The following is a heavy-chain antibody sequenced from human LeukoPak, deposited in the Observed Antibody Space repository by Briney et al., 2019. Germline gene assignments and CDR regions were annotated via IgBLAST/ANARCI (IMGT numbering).Heavy chain of an antibody. V-gene: IGHV3-15*01. D-gene: IGHD6-13*01. CDR1: GFTFSNSW. Sequence: GGSLRLSCAASGFTFSNSWMSWVRQAPGKGLECVGRIKRKSDGGTTDYAAPVKGRFTISRDDSRNTLYLQMNSLKTEDTAVYYCTTLSIATAGSEGGGQGTLVTVSS. CDR2: IKRKSDGGTT. J-gene: IGHJ4*02. CDR3: TTLSIATAGSEG.